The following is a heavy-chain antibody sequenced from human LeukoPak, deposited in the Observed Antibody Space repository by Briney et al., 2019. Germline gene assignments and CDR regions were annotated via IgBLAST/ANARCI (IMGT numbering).Heavy chain of an antibody. J-gene: IGHJ3*02. CDR1: GFIFSSYA. Sequence: GGSLTLSCAASGFIFSSYAMSWVRQAPGKGLEWVSAITGSGGSAYYVDSVKGRFTISRDNAKNSLYLQMNSLRAEDTALYYCARTPRIYYDDRMDIWGQGTMVTVSS. D-gene: IGHD3-22*01. CDR3: ARTPRIYYDDRMDI. CDR2: ITGSGGSA. V-gene: IGHV3-23*01.